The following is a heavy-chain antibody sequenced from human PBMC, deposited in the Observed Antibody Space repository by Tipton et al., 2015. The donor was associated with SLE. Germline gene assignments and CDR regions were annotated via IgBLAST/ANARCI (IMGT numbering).Heavy chain of an antibody. CDR2: IYTSGST. V-gene: IGHV4-59*13. D-gene: IGHD3-22*01. J-gene: IGHJ3*02. Sequence: TLSLTCTVSGDSISNYFWTWIRQPPGKGLEWIGYIYTSGSTNYNPSLKSRVTISVDTSKNQFSLKLSSVTAADTAVYFCARASRIGDIWGQGTMVTVSS. CDR3: ARASRIGDI. CDR1: GDSISNYF.